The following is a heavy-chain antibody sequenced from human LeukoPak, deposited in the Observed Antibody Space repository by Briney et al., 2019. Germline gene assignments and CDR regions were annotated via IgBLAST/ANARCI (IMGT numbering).Heavy chain of an antibody. J-gene: IGHJ3*02. V-gene: IGHV4-30-2*01. Sequence: SETLSLTCAASGGSISSGGYSWSWIRQPPGQGLEWIRYIYHSGSTYYNPSLKSRVTISVDTSKNQFSLKLSSVTAADTAVYYCARNSERFREFAHDAFDIWGQGTMVTVSS. CDR2: IYHSGST. CDR3: ARNSERFREFAHDAFDI. D-gene: IGHD3-10*01. CDR1: GGSISSGGYS.